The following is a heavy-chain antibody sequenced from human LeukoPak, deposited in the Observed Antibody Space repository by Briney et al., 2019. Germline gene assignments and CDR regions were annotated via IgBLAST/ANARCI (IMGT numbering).Heavy chain of an antibody. CDR1: GFTFSSYA. Sequence: PGGSLRLSCAASGFTFSSYAMSWVRQAPGKGLEWVSAISGSGGSTYYADSVKGRFTISRDNSKNTLYLQMNGLRAEDTAVYYCAKVEGYCSSTSCPYYFDYWGQGTLVTVSS. CDR3: AKVEGYCSSTSCPYYFDY. V-gene: IGHV3-23*01. J-gene: IGHJ4*02. D-gene: IGHD2-2*01. CDR2: ISGSGGST.